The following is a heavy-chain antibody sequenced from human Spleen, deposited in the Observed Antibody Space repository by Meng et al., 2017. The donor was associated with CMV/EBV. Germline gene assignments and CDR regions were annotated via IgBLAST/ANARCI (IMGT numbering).Heavy chain of an antibody. CDR3: AKEVESDYFDY. Sequence: GGSLRLSCAASGFTFSSYAMHWVRQAPGKGLEWVAVISYDGSNKYYADSVKGRFTISRDNSKNTLYLQMNSLRAEDTAVYYCAKEVESDYFDYWGQGTLVTVSS. J-gene: IGHJ4*02. CDR1: GFTFSSYA. CDR2: ISYDGSNK. V-gene: IGHV3-30-3*01.